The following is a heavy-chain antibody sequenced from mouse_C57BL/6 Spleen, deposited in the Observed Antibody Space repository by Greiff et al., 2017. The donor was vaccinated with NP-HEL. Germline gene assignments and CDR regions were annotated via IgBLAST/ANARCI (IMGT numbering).Heavy chain of an antibody. Sequence: VQLQQPGAELVKPGASVKMSCKASGYTFTSYWITWVKQRPGQGLEWIGDIYPGSGSTNYNEKFKSKATLTVDTSSSTAYMQLSSLTSEDSAVYYWARSGGNYVDWFADWGQGTLVTVSA. J-gene: IGHJ3*01. D-gene: IGHD2-1*01. V-gene: IGHV1-55*01. CDR3: ARSGGNYVDWFAD. CDR1: GYTFTSYW. CDR2: IYPGSGST.